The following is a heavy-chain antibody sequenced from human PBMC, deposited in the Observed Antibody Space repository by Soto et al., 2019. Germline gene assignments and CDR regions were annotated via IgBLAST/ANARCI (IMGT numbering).Heavy chain of an antibody. Sequence: GGSLRLSCAASGFTFSSYAMSWVRQAPGKGLEWVAVISYDGSNKYYADSVKGRFTISRDNSKNTLYLQMNSLRAEDTAVYYCANGRATYGLLTHDYWGQGTLVTVSS. CDR3: ANGRATYGLLTHDY. V-gene: IGHV3-30*18. J-gene: IGHJ4*02. D-gene: IGHD3-10*01. CDR2: ISYDGSNK. CDR1: GFTFSSYA.